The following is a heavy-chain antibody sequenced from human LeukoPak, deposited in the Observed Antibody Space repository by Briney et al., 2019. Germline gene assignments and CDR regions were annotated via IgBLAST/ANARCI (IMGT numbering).Heavy chain of an antibody. CDR3: ARDYCSSTSCYFDY. J-gene: IGHJ4*02. CDR2: IWYDGSNK. Sequence: PGGSLRLSCAASGFTFSIYGMHWVRQAPGKGLEWVAVIWYDGSNKYYADSVKGRFTISRDNSKNTLYLQMNSLRAEDTAVYYCARDYCSSTSCYFDYWGQGTLVTVSS. V-gene: IGHV3-33*01. D-gene: IGHD2-2*01. CDR1: GFTFSIYG.